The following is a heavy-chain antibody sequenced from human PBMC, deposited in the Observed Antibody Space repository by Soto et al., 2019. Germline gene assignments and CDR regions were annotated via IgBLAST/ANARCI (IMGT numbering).Heavy chain of an antibody. CDR1: GYTFTSYY. V-gene: IGHV1-46*01. CDR3: ARTLAAGDV. J-gene: IGHJ4*02. D-gene: IGHD6-13*01. CDR2: INPSGGST. Sequence: QVQLVQSGAEVKKPGASVKVSCKASGYTFTSYYVHWVRQAPGQGLEWMGIINPSGGSTNYAQKFQGRVTLTRDTSTSTVYMEVSSLKSEDTAIYYCARTLAAGDVWGQGTLVTVSS.